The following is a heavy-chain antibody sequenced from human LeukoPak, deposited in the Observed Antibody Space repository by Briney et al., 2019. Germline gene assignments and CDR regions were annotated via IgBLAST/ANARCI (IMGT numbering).Heavy chain of an antibody. D-gene: IGHD3-3*01. CDR3: ASEANYDFWSGPFDY. V-gene: IGHV4-61*02. Sequence: SETLSLTCAVSGGSISSGGYYWSWIRQPAGKGLEWLGRIYTSGSTNYNPSLKGRVTMSVDTSKNQFSLKLSSVTAADTAVYYCASEANYDFWSGPFDYWGQGTLVTVSS. CDR1: GGSISSGGYY. J-gene: IGHJ4*02. CDR2: IYTSGST.